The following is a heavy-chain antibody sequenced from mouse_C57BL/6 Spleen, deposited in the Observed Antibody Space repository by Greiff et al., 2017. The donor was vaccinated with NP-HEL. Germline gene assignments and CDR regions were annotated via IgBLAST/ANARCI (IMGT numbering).Heavy chain of an antibody. Sequence: QVQLQQSGAELARPGASVKLSCKASGYTFTSYGISWVKQRTGQGLEWIGEIYPRSGNTYYNEKFKGKATLTADKSSSTAYMELRSLTSGDAAVYFCARSGGGGNYPFAYWGQGTLVTVSA. CDR1: GYTFTSYG. CDR3: ARSGGGGNYPFAY. J-gene: IGHJ3*01. CDR2: IYPRSGNT. V-gene: IGHV1-81*01. D-gene: IGHD2-1*01.